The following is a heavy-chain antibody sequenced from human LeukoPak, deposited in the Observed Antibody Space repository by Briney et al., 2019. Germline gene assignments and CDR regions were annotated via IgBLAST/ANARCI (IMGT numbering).Heavy chain of an antibody. CDR3: TTDLGTTLATRGKVDY. Sequence: QPGGSLRLSCTASGFTFGDYVMSWVRQAPGKGLEWVGFIRSKTDGGTTDYAAPVKGRFTISRDDSKNTLYLQMNSLKTEDTAVYYCTTDLGTTLATRGKVDYWGQGTLVTVSS. D-gene: IGHD1-1*01. CDR2: IRSKTDGGTT. V-gene: IGHV3-49*04. J-gene: IGHJ4*02. CDR1: GFTFGDYV.